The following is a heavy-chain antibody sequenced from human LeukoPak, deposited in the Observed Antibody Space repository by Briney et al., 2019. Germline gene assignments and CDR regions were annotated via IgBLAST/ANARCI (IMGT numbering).Heavy chain of an antibody. Sequence: GGSLRLSCAASGFTFNNYQMNWVRQAPGKGLECISYISSSGRTIYYADSLKGRFTVSRDNAKNSLYLRMNNLRAEDAAVYYCARGEYYFDYWGQGTLVTVSS. J-gene: IGHJ4*02. CDR1: GFTFNNYQ. CDR2: ISSSGRTI. CDR3: ARGEYYFDY. V-gene: IGHV3-48*03.